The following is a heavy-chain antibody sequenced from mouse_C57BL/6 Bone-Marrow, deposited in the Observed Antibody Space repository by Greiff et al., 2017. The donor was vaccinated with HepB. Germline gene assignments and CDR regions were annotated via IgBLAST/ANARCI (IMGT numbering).Heavy chain of an antibody. CDR2: IHPNSGST. J-gene: IGHJ1*03. Sequence: VQLQQPGAELVKPGASVKLSCKASGYTFTSYWMHWVKQRPGHGLEWIGMIHPNSGSTNYNEKFKSKATLPVYKSSSPAYMQLSSLTSEDSAVYYCAREGAASGYYYGSSYWYFDVWGTGTTVTVSS. V-gene: IGHV1-64*01. CDR1: GYTFTSYW. D-gene: IGHD1-1*01. CDR3: AREGAASGYYYGSSYWYFDV.